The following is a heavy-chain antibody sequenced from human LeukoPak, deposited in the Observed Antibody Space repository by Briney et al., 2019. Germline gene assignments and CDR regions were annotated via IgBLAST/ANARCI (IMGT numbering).Heavy chain of an antibody. Sequence: GGSLRLSCTASGLTFSTSGFNWVRQAPGKGLEWVASIGPTGSDRYHADSIKGRFTISRDNANNFLYLQMNSLRAEDAAVYYCATETNGRHYDYWGQGTLLTVSS. V-gene: IGHV3-21*06. CDR1: GLTFSTSG. J-gene: IGHJ4*02. D-gene: IGHD1-14*01. CDR2: IGPTGSDR. CDR3: ATETNGRHYDY.